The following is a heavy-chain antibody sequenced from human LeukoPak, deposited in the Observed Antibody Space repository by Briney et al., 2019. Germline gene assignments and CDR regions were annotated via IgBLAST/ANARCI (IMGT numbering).Heavy chain of an antibody. CDR1: GGSFSGYY. CDR2: TNHSGST. Sequence: SETLSLTCAVYGGSFSGYYWSWIRQPPGKGLEWIGETNHSGSTNYNPSLKSRVTISVDTSKNQFSLKLSSGTAADTAVYYCARVIAAAGRGAIDYWGQGTLVTVSS. V-gene: IGHV4-34*01. J-gene: IGHJ4*02. CDR3: ARVIAAAGRGAIDY. D-gene: IGHD6-13*01.